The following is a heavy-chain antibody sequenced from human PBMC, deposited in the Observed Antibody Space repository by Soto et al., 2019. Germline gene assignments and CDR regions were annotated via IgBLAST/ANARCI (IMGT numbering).Heavy chain of an antibody. Sequence: PSVTMSLTCAVDGGSFSGYYWSWIRQPPAKGLKWSGEINHSGSTNYNPSLKSRVTISVDTSKNQFSLKLSSVTAADTAVYYCARGGDYDVLTGIYYFDYWGQGTLVTV. CDR1: GGSFSGYY. CDR2: INHSGST. CDR3: ARGGDYDVLTGIYYFDY. D-gene: IGHD3-9*01. V-gene: IGHV4-34*01. J-gene: IGHJ4*02.